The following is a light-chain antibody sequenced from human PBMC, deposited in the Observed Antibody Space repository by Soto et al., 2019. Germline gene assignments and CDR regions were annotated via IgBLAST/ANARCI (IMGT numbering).Light chain of an antibody. V-gene: IGKV3-20*01. CDR3: QHYGSSPPFT. CDR1: QSVTSTY. CDR2: GAS. Sequence: EIGLAQSAATLSFSLGERATLSCRASQSVTSTYLAWYQQKPGQSPRLLIYGASSRATGIPDRFSGSGSGTDFTLTISRLEPEDFAVYYCQHYGSSPPFTFGPGTKVDIK. J-gene: IGKJ3*01.